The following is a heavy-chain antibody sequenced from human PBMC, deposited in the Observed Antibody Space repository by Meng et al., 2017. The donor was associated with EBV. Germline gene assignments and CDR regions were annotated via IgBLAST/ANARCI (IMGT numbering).Heavy chain of an antibody. Sequence: QVPVVQVGSEVKTPAAPLKVSFKASGYTFTCYGISWLRQAPGQGLEWMGCISAYNGNTIYAQKLQGRVTMTTDTSTSKAYMELRSLRSDDTAVYFCARGLDYFDYWGQGTLVTVSS. J-gene: IGHJ4*02. CDR3: ARGLDYFDY. V-gene: IGHV1-18*01. CDR1: GYTFTCYG. CDR2: ISAYNGNT.